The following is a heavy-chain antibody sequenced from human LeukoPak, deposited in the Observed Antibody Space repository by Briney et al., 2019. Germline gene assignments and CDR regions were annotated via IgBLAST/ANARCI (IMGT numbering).Heavy chain of an antibody. CDR2: ISGSGGST. J-gene: IGHJ4*02. Sequence: GGSLRLSCAASGFTFSSYAMSWVRQAPGKGLEWVSAISGSGGSTYYADSVKGRFTISRDNSKNTLYLQMNSLRAEDTAVYYCAKSVVASYYYDSSGYYYFDYWGQGTLVTVSS. D-gene: IGHD3-22*01. CDR1: GFTFSSYA. CDR3: AKSVVASYYYDSSGYYYFDY. V-gene: IGHV3-23*01.